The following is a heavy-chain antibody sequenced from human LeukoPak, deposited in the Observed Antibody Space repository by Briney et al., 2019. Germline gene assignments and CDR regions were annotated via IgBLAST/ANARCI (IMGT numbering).Heavy chain of an antibody. CDR3: ARGGRGRFDP. Sequence: SETLSLTCAVYGGSFSGYYWSWIRQPPGKGLEWIGEINHSGSTNYNPSLKSRVTISVDTSKNQFSLKLSSVTAADTAVYYCARGGRGRFDPWGQGTLVTVSS. CDR2: INHSGST. D-gene: IGHD3-10*01. CDR1: GGSFSGYY. V-gene: IGHV4-34*01. J-gene: IGHJ5*02.